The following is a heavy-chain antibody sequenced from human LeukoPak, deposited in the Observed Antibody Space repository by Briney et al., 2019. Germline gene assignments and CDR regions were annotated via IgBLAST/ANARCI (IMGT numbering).Heavy chain of an antibody. D-gene: IGHD2-2*01. V-gene: IGHV1-46*01. J-gene: IGHJ5*02. Sequence: ASVKVSCKASGYTFTNYYIHFVRQAPGQGLEWMGAIIPGNGHTAYSQKFQGRLTLTRDTSTSTVYMEVSSLRSEDTAVYYCARGRGGPYCSSTSCPSWFDPWGQGTLVTVSS. CDR1: GYTFTNYY. CDR3: ARGRGGPYCSSTSCPSWFDP. CDR2: IIPGNGHT.